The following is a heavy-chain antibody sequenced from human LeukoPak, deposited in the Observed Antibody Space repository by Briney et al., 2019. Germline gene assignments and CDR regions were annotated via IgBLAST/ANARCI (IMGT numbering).Heavy chain of an antibody. CDR2: IIPIFGTA. V-gene: IGHV1-69*05. CDR3: GRAQNSNIVVVPAALDY. D-gene: IGHD2-2*01. Sequence: ASVKVSCKASGGTFSSYAISWVRQAPGQGLEWMGGIIPIFGTANYAQKIPGRVTITTDESTSTAYMELSSLRSEDTAVYYCGRAQNSNIVVVPAALDYWGQGTLVTVSS. J-gene: IGHJ4*02. CDR1: GGTFSSYA.